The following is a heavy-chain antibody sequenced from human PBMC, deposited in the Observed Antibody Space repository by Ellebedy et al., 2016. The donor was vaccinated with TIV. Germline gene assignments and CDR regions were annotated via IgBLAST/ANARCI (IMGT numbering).Heavy chain of an antibody. Sequence: PGGSLRLSCAASGFNSNNYAMTWVRQAPGKGLEWVSTISHTGSRTYYADSVEGRFTISRDNSKKTLYLQMNSLRAEDTAIYYCAKGRGGGSDSSAPRYYFDSWGLGTLVTVSS. J-gene: IGHJ4*02. CDR1: GFNSNNYA. D-gene: IGHD3-22*01. V-gene: IGHV3-23*01. CDR3: AKGRGGGSDSSAPRYYFDS. CDR2: ISHTGSRT.